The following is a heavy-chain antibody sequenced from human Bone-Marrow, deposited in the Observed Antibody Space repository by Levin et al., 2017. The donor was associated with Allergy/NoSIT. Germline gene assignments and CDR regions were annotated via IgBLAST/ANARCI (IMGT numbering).Heavy chain of an antibody. J-gene: IGHJ3*02. Sequence: GGSLRLSCAASGFRFSGFWMHWVRQAPGKGLVWVARIKSDGSDTSYAESVKGRFTISRDNAKSTLYLQMNSLRAEDTAVYYCAKDDYASIWGQGTLVTVS. D-gene: IGHD4-17*01. CDR3: AKDDYASI. V-gene: IGHV3-74*01. CDR2: IKSDGSDT. CDR1: GFRFSGFW.